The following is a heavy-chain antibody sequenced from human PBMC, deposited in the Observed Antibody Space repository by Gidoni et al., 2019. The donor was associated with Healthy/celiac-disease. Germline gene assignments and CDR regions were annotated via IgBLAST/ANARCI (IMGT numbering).Heavy chain of an antibody. J-gene: IGHJ6*02. D-gene: IGHD3-9*01. Sequence: EVQLVESGGGLVQPGGSLRLSCAASGFTFSSYWMSWVRQAPGKGLEWGANIKQDGSEKYYGDSGKGRFTISRDNAKNSLYLQMNSLRAEDTAVYYCAREVPIYDILTDYGMDVWGQGTTVTVSS. V-gene: IGHV3-7*01. CDR1: GFTFSSYW. CDR3: AREVPIYDILTDYGMDV. CDR2: IKQDGSEK.